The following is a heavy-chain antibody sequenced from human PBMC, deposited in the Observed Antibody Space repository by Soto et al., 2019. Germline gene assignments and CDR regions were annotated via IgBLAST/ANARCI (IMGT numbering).Heavy chain of an antibody. J-gene: IGHJ4*02. CDR3: AKDKCSGGSCSWYYFDY. CDR2: ISGGGGNT. V-gene: IGHV3-23*01. CDR1: GFTFSNYA. D-gene: IGHD2-15*01. Sequence: VKVLESGGGLVQPGGSLRLSCAASGFTFSNYAMSWVRQAPGKGLEWVSTISGGGGNTYYADSVKGRFTISRDNSKNTLYLQMNSLRAEDTAIFYCAKDKCSGGSCSWYYFDYWGQGTLVSVSS.